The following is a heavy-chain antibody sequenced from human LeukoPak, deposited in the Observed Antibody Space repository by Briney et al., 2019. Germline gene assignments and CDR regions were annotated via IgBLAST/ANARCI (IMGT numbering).Heavy chain of an antibody. CDR1: GFTFSSFS. Sequence: PGGSLRLSCAVSGFTFSSFSMTWVRQAPGKGLEWVSSISSSGSYIHYADSVKGRFTISRDNAKNSLYLQMNSLRAEDTAVYYCASYSSLDYWGQGTLVTVSS. CDR2: ISSSGSYI. J-gene: IGHJ4*02. V-gene: IGHV3-21*01. CDR3: ASYSSLDY. D-gene: IGHD6-19*01.